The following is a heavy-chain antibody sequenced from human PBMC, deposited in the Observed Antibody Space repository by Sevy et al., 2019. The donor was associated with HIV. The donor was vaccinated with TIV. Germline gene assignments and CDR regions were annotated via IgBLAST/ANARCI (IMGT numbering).Heavy chain of an antibody. V-gene: IGHV3-11*06. CDR3: ARRAGNWDYFDY. J-gene: IGHJ4*02. CDR1: GFSFSDYY. D-gene: IGHD7-27*01. CDR2: ISGISTYT. Sequence: GGSLRLSCAASGFSFSDYYASWIRQAPGKGLEWVSYISGISTYTNYADSVKGRFTISRDNAKNSMYLQLNSLRAEDTAVYYCARRAGNWDYFDYWGQGTLVTVSS.